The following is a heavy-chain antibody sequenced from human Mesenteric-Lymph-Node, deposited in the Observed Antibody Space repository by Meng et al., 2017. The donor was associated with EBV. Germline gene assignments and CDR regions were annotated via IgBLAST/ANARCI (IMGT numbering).Heavy chain of an antibody. CDR1: GGAISSDR. D-gene: IGHD3-10*01. V-gene: IGHV4-39*01. CDR2: SGRS. J-gene: IGHJ4*02. CDR3: ARRLHYYGCLGS. Sequence: QLQRQESGPGLVKPSEPLSLPCRISGGAISSDRWGWIRQPPGKGLEWIGDSGRSNYNPSLKSRVTISVDTSKNQFSLKLSSVTAADTAVYYCARRLHYYGCLGSWSQGTLVTVSS.